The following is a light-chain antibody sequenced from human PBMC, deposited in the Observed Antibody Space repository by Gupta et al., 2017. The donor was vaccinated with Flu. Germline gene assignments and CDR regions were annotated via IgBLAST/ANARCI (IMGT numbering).Light chain of an antibody. CDR2: EVT. V-gene: IGLV2-14*01. CDR3: GSYTSSSTWV. CDR1: RSDIGGYNF. Sequence: QSALTQPASAPGSPGQSITIHCTGTRSDIGGYNFVSWYLQQPGKAPKLMIYEVTIRPSGVSNRFSGSKSGNTASLTVSGLQAEDEADYFCGSYTSSSTWVFGGGTKLTVL. J-gene: IGLJ3*02.